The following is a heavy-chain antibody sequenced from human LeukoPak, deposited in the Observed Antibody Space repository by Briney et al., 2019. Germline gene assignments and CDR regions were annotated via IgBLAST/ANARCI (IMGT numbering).Heavy chain of an antibody. CDR1: GFTFSNAW. D-gene: IGHD4-17*01. Sequence: PGGSLRLSCAVSGFTFSNAWMNWVRQAPGKGLEWVGRIKSKTDGGTTDYAAPVKGRFTISRDDSKNTLYLQMNSLKTEDTAVYYCTTDSGGLTYGDYADIIDYWGQGTLVTVSS. V-gene: IGHV3-15*07. CDR2: IKSKTDGGTT. J-gene: IGHJ4*02. CDR3: TTDSGGLTYGDYADIIDY.